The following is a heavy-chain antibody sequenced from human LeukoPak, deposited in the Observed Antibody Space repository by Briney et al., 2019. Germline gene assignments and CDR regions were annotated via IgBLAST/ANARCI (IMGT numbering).Heavy chain of an antibody. Sequence: GGSLRLSCAASGFTLSSYAMSWIRQAPGKGLEWVSSISSSSSYIYYADSVKGRFTISRDNAKNSLYLQMNSLRAEDTAVYYCANLRDYYDSSGYYEGYWGQGTLVTVSS. CDR3: ANLRDYYDSSGYYEGY. CDR1: GFTLSSYA. V-gene: IGHV3-21*01. CDR2: ISSSSSYI. J-gene: IGHJ4*02. D-gene: IGHD3-22*01.